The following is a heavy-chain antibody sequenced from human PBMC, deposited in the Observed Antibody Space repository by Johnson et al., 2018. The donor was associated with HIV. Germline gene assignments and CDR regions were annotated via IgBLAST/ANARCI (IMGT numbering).Heavy chain of an antibody. Sequence: QVQLVESGGGFVQPGGSLRLSCAASGFTFSSYWMSWVRQAPGKGLEWVAVISYDGSNKYYADSVKGRFTISRDNSKNTLYLQMNSLRAEDTAVYYCASGQNAFDIWGQGTMVTVSS. CDR3: ASGQNAFDI. CDR2: ISYDGSNK. CDR1: GFTFSSYW. V-gene: IGHV3-30-3*01. J-gene: IGHJ3*02.